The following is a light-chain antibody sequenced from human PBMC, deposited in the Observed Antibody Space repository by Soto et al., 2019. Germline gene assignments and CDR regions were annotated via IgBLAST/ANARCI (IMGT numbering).Light chain of an antibody. CDR1: QSVRSSY. J-gene: IGKJ1*01. CDR3: QQSYSTPWT. Sequence: EIVLTHSPDTLSLSPWESATLSWRASQSVRSSYLAWYQQTPGQTPRLLIYAASTRATGIPARFSGSGSGTDFTLTISSLQPEDFATYYCQQSYSTPWTFGQGTKVDNK. CDR2: AAS. V-gene: IGKV3D-20*02.